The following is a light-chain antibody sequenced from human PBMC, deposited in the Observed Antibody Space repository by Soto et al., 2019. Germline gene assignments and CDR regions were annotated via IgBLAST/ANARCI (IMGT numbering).Light chain of an antibody. CDR3: CSYAGGGSVV. CDR1: SRDVGSYNF. V-gene: IGLV2-23*03. J-gene: IGLJ1*01. Sequence: QSALTQPASGSGSPGQSITISCTGTSRDVGSYNFVSWYQQHPGKAPKLMIYEGSKRPSGVSNRFSGSKSGNTASLTISGLQAEDEADYYCCSYAGGGSVVIATGTKVTVL. CDR2: EGS.